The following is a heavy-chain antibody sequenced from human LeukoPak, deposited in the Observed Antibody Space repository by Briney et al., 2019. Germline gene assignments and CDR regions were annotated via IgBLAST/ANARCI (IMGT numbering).Heavy chain of an antibody. Sequence: PSETLSLTCTVSGGPITSGSYFWSWIRQPAGETLEWIGHIYTSGRTNYNPSLKSRVTISVDTSKNQFSLKLSSVTAADTAVYYCARGRRYCSGGSCYSWWAFDIWGQGTMVTVSS. J-gene: IGHJ3*02. CDR1: GGPITSGSYF. V-gene: IGHV4-61*09. CDR3: ARGRRYCSGGSCYSWWAFDI. CDR2: IYTSGRT. D-gene: IGHD2-15*01.